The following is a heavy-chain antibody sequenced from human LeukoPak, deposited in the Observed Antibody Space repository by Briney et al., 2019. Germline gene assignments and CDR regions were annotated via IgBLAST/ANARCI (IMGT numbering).Heavy chain of an antibody. CDR1: GYTFTSYY. CDR3: ARCGPSGSYYCAFDY. V-gene: IGHV1-46*01. Sequence: ASVKVSCKASGYTFTSYYTHWVRQAPGQGLEWMGIINPSGGSTSYAQKFQGRVTMTRDTSTSTVYMELSSLRSEDTAVYYCARCGPSGSYYCAFDYWGQGTLVTVSS. J-gene: IGHJ4*02. D-gene: IGHD1-26*01. CDR2: INPSGGST.